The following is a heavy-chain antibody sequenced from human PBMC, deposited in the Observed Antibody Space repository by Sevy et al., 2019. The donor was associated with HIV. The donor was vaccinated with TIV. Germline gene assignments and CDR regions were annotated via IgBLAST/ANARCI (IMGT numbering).Heavy chain of an antibody. V-gene: IGHV4-59*08. CDR1: GGSITSLY. J-gene: IGHJ5*01. CDR2: IYYNGHI. Sequence: SETLSLTCTVSGGSITSLYWNWIRQPPGKGLEWIANIYYNGHINYNPSLKSRVTLSLDTSKNEFTLRQGSVTGADTAMYYCAGENAWGRGYSWGQGTLGSVSS. D-gene: IGHD1-26*01. CDR3: AGENAWGRGYS.